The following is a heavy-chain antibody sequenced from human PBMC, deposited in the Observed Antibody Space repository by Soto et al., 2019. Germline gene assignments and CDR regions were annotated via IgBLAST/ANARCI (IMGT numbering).Heavy chain of an antibody. J-gene: IGHJ4*02. CDR1: GFSLSTSGVG. CDR3: AHKAPEDWPLDY. V-gene: IGHV2-5*02. D-gene: IGHD3-9*01. Sequence: QITLKESGPPLVRPTQTLTLTCAFSGFSLSTSGVGVGWIRQPPGKALEWLAVIYWDDSKHYSPSLRGRLTITNATSKNRVVLTTTNMDTMATGTSYRAHKAPEDWPLDYWCQGKLVTVSS. CDR2: IYWDDSK.